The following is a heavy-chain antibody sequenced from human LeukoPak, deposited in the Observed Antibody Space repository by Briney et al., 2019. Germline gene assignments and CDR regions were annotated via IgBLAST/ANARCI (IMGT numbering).Heavy chain of an antibody. Sequence: GGSLRLSCAASGFTFSSYAMHWVRQAPGKGLEWVAVISYDGSSKYYADSVKGRFTISRDNSKNTLYLQMNSLRAEDTAVYYCARVFCSGGSCSLAFDIWGQGTMVTVSS. CDR2: ISYDGSSK. D-gene: IGHD2-15*01. CDR3: ARVFCSGGSCSLAFDI. V-gene: IGHV3-30*04. J-gene: IGHJ3*02. CDR1: GFTFSSYA.